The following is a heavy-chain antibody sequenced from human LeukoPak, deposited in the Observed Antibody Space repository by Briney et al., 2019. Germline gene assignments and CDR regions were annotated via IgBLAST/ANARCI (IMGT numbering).Heavy chain of an antibody. V-gene: IGHV1-2*02. CDR1: GYSFTAHS. CDR2: INPNTGGT. Sequence: ASVKVSCKASGYSFTAHSIHWVRQAPGQGLEWMGYINPNTGGTKYAENFQGRVTMTSDTSTTTAYMGLNNLTSDDTAVYYCAREGGPDDFWSGYRGFDPWGQGTLVTVSS. J-gene: IGHJ5*02. CDR3: AREGGPDDFWSGYRGFDP. D-gene: IGHD3-3*01.